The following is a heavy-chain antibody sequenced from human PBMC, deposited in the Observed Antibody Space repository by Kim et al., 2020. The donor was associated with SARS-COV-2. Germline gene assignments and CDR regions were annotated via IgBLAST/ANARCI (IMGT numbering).Heavy chain of an antibody. CDR2: IYVDSVNT. CDR3: AAAVYYDSSGYYYSGAESFDI. Sequence: SVKVSCKASGCTFTSTEVQWKRQQVAKRREWKIRIYVDSVNTNYAPKFQERVTSTRERSTSTSNMELRSLRAEDNAVYYCAAAVYYDSSGYYYSGAESFDIWGQGTIITVSS. V-gene: IGHV1-58*01. J-gene: IGHJ3*02. CDR1: GCTFTSTE. D-gene: IGHD3-22*01.